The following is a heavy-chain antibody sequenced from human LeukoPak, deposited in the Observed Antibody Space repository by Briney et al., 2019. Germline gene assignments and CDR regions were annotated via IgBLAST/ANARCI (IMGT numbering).Heavy chain of an antibody. CDR2: ISAYNGNT. CDR3: ARDHYDSSSFDH. J-gene: IGHJ4*02. CDR1: GYTFTTYG. D-gene: IGHD3-22*01. Sequence: ASVKVSCKSSGYTFTTYGIIWVRQAPGQGLEWMGWISAYNGNTNYAQKFQGRVTMTAETSTRIAYMELRSLRPDDTAVYYCARDHYDSSSFDHWGQGTPVTVSS. V-gene: IGHV1-18*01.